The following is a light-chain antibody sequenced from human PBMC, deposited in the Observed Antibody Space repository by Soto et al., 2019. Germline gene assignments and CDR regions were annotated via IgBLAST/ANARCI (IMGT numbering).Light chain of an antibody. CDR3: QQSFNSPVT. V-gene: IGKV1-39*01. CDR2: AAA. J-gene: IGKJ4*01. CDR1: QTISSF. Sequence: DIQMTQSPSSLSASVGDNVTITCRASQTISSFLNWHQQKVGKAPKVLMYAAASPQSGVPSRFSGTGSGTHFTLTISSLQPEDSATYYCQQSFNSPVTLGGGTKVDIK.